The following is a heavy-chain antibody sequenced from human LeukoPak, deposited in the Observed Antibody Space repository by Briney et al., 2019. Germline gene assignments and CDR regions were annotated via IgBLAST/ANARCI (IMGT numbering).Heavy chain of an antibody. CDR3: AREFRFGDKFEQLNWFDP. CDR1: GGSISSYY. Sequence: SETLSLTCTVSGGSISSYYWSWIRQPPGKGLEWIGYIYYSGSTNYNPSLKSRVTISVDTSKNQFSLKLSSVTAADTAVYYCAREFRFGDKFEQLNWFDPWGQGTLVTVSS. V-gene: IGHV4-59*01. J-gene: IGHJ5*02. D-gene: IGHD3-10*01. CDR2: IYYSGST.